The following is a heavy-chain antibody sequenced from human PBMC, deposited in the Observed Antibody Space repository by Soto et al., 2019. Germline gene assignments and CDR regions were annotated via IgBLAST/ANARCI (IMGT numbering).Heavy chain of an antibody. CDR1: GYTFNSYY. Sequence: SVKVSCKASGYTFNSYYIHWVRQAPGQGLEWMGMIIRSFGTANYAQKFQGRVTITADESTSTAYMELSSLRSEDTAVYYCARDIGDPRLDNWCDPWGQGTL. D-gene: IGHD1-26*01. J-gene: IGHJ5*02. CDR3: ARDIGDPRLDNWCDP. V-gene: IGHV1-69*13. CDR2: IIRSFGTA.